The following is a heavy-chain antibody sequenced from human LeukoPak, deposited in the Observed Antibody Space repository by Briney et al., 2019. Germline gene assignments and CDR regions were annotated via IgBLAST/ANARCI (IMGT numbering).Heavy chain of an antibody. CDR3: ARVKRKYQLLKPLHETPSHYFDY. CDR1: GGSFSGYY. Sequence: SETLSLTCAVYGGSFSGYYWSWIRQPPGKGLEWIREINHSGSTNYNPSLKSRVTISVDTSKNQFSLKLNSVTAADTAVYYCARVKRKYQLLKPLHETPSHYFDYWGQGTLVTVSS. D-gene: IGHD2-2*01. CDR2: INHSGST. J-gene: IGHJ4*02. V-gene: IGHV4-34*01.